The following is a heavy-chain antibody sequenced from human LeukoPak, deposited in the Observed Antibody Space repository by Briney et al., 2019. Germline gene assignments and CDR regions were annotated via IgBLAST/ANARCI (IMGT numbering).Heavy chain of an antibody. J-gene: IGHJ5*02. V-gene: IGHV3-30-3*01. CDR3: ARGYSHNSGGWLDP. D-gene: IGHD5-12*01. Sequence: PGGSLRLSCVAPGFIFSDYALHWVRQAPGKGLEWVALISYEGSVKDYADSVKGRLTISRDNSNSTLYLHISGLRDEDTAVYYCARGYSHNSGGWLDPWGQGTLVTVSS. CDR2: ISYEGSVK. CDR1: GFIFSDYA.